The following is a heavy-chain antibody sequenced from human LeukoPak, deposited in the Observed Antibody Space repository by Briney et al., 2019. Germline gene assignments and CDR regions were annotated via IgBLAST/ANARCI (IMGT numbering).Heavy chain of an antibody. Sequence: GGSLRLSCAASAFTFSNYWMCWVRQAPGKGLEWVANIKRDESEKFYVDSVKGRFTISRDNAKNSMFLQMNSLRAEDTAVYYCARLYSGSVRVFDSWGQGTLVTVSS. J-gene: IGHJ4*02. CDR1: AFTFSNYW. D-gene: IGHD6-19*01. CDR2: IKRDESEK. V-gene: IGHV3-7*01. CDR3: ARLYSGSVRVFDS.